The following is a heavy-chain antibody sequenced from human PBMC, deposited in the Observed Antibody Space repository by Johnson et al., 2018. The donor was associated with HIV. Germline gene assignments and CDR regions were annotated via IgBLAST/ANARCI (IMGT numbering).Heavy chain of an antibody. D-gene: IGHD6-13*01. CDR2: ISWNSGSI. CDR3: AKGGGQQLAHAFDI. CDR1: GFTFDDYA. Sequence: VQLVESGGGLVQPGRSLRLSCAASGFTFDDYAMHWVRQAPGKGLEWVSGISWNSGSIGYADSVKGRFTISRDNAKNSLYLQMTSLRAEDTALYYCAKGGGQQLAHAFDIWGQGTMVTVSS. J-gene: IGHJ3*02. V-gene: IGHV3-9*01.